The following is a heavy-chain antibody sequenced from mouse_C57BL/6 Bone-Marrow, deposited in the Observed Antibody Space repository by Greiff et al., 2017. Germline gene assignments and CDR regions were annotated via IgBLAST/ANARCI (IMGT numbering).Heavy chain of an antibody. V-gene: IGHV5-6*02. D-gene: IGHD1-2*01. CDR3: ARRGYASFAY. Sequence: EVKLVESGGDLVKPGGSLKLSCAASGFTFSSYGMSWVRQTPDQRLEWVATISSGGSYTYYPDSVKGRITISRDNAKNTLYLQMSSLKSEDTAMYYGARRGYASFAYWGQGTLVTVSA. CDR1: GFTFSSYG. J-gene: IGHJ3*01. CDR2: ISSGGSYT.